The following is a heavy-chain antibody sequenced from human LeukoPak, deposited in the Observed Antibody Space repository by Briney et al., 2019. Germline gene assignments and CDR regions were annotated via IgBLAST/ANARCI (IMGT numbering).Heavy chain of an antibody. Sequence: SETLSPTCTVSGGSISSGGYYWSWIRQHLGKGLEWIGYIYYSGSTYYNPSLKSRVTISVDTSKNQFSLKLSSVTAADTAVYYCARARPYDILTGYYRPAFDYWGQGTLVTVSS. V-gene: IGHV4-31*03. J-gene: IGHJ4*02. CDR3: ARARPYDILTGYYRPAFDY. CDR1: GGSISSGGYY. D-gene: IGHD3-9*01. CDR2: IYYSGST.